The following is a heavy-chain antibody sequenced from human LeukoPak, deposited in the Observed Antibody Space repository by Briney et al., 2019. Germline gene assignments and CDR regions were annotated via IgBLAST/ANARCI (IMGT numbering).Heavy chain of an antibody. CDR1: GFTFNSYP. Sequence: GGSLRLSCAASGFTFNSYPMHWVRQPPGKGLEWVSSIFPSGGEIHYADSVRGRFTISRDNSKSTLSLQMNSLRVEDTTIYYCATYRQVLLPFESWGQGTLVTVSS. CDR2: IFPSGGEI. J-gene: IGHJ4*02. CDR3: ATYRQVLLPFES. D-gene: IGHD2-8*02. V-gene: IGHV3-23*01.